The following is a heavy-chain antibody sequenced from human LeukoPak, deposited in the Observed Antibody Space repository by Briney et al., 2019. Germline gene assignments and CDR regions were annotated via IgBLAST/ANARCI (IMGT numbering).Heavy chain of an antibody. V-gene: IGHV4-59*01. D-gene: IGHD6-13*01. CDR3: ARETGGYSSPFDY. Sequence: SETLSLTCTVSGGSISSYYWSWIRQPPGKGLEWIGYIYYSGSTNYNPSLKSRVTISVDTSKNQFSLKLSSVTAADTAVYYCARETGGYSSPFDYWGQGTLVTGSS. CDR2: IYYSGST. J-gene: IGHJ4*02. CDR1: GGSISSYY.